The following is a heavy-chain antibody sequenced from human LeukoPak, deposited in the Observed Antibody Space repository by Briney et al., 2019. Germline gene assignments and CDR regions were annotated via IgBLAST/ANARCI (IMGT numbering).Heavy chain of an antibody. CDR1: GYTFTSYD. D-gene: IGHD2-15*01. V-gene: IGHV1-8*03. CDR3: ARVAYCSGGSCYHNWFDP. Sequence: ASVKVSCKASGYTFTSYDINWVRQATGQGLEWMGWMNPNSGNTGYAQKFQGRVTITRNTSISTAYMELSSLTSEDTAVYYCARVAYCSGGSCYHNWFDPCGQGTLVTVSS. CDR2: MNPNSGNT. J-gene: IGHJ5*01.